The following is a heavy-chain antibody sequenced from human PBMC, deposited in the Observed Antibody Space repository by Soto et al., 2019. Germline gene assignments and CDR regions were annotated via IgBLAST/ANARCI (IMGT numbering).Heavy chain of an antibody. CDR2: IYTSGST. Sequence: SETLSLSFTVSGGSISGYYWSWIRQPTGKGLEWILRIYTSGSTNYNPSLKSRVTMSVDTSKNQFSLKLSSVTAADTAVYYCARDVYSYGSIYHYGMDVWGQGTTVPVYS. J-gene: IGHJ6*02. D-gene: IGHD5-18*01. CDR3: ARDVYSYGSIYHYGMDV. CDR1: GGSISGYY. V-gene: IGHV4-4*07.